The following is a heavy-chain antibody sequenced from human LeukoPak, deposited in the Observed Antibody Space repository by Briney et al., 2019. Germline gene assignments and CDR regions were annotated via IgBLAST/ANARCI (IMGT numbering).Heavy chain of an antibody. J-gene: IGHJ1*01. CDR1: GFTFSSYG. V-gene: IGHV3-30*02. Sequence: GGSLRLSCAASGFTFSSYGMHWVRQAPGKGLEWVAFIRYDGSNKYYADSVKGRFTISRDNSKNTLYLQMNSLRAEDTAVYYCAKDHRGSTEYFQHWGQGTLVTVSS. CDR2: IRYDGSNK. CDR3: AKDHRGSTEYFQH.